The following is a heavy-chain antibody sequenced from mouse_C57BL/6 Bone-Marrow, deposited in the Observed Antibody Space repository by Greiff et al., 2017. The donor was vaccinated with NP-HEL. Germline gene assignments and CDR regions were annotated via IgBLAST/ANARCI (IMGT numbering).Heavy chain of an antibody. CDR2: ISYDGSN. J-gene: IGHJ2*01. D-gene: IGHD1-1*01. V-gene: IGHV3-6*01. CDR3: AREGLYYYGSSYFDY. Sequence: EVQRVESGPGLVKPSQSLSLTCSVTGYSITSGYYWNWIRQFPGNKLEWMGYISYDGSNNYNPSLKNRISITRDTSKNQFFLKLNSVTTEDTATYYCAREGLYYYGSSYFDYWGQGTTLTVSS. CDR1: GYSITSGYY.